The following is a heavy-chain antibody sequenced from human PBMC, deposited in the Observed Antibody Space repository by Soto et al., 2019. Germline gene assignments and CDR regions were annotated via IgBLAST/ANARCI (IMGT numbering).Heavy chain of an antibody. CDR1: GGSFSGYY. V-gene: IGHV4-34*01. J-gene: IGHJ4*02. CDR2: INHSGGT. Sequence: NPSETLSLTCAVYGGSFSGYYWSWIRQPPGKGLEWIGEINHSGGTNYNPSLKSRVTISVDTSKNQFSLKLNSVTAADTAVYYCARGRRNAVTIDYWGQGTLVTVSS. D-gene: IGHD4-17*01. CDR3: ARGRRNAVTIDY.